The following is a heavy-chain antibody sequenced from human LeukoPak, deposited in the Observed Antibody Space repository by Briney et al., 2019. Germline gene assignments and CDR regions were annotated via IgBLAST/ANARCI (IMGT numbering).Heavy chain of an antibody. CDR1: GYTFSSYA. V-gene: IGHV1-3*03. CDR3: VRGGPNSGGWTLDH. Sequence: GASVKVSCKTSGYTFSSYAMHWVRQAPGQRLEWMGCINGYNGNTEFSQKFQDRVTFTRDTSASTAYMELSRLTSEDMAVFHCVRGGPNSGGWTLDHWGQGTLVSVSS. CDR2: INGYNGNT. J-gene: IGHJ4*02. D-gene: IGHD6-19*01.